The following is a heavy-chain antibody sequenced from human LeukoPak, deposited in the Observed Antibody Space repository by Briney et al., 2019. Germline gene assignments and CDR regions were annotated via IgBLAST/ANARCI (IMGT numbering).Heavy chain of an antibody. CDR2: IYYSGST. CDR3: AREVAANYDFWSGRRGDNENNWFDP. Sequence: SETLSLTCTVSGGSISSGGYYWSWIRQHPGKGLEWIGYIYYSGSTYYNPSLKSRVTISVDTSKNQFSLKPSSVTAADTAVYYCAREVAANYDFWSGRRGDNENNWFDPWGQGTLVTVSS. J-gene: IGHJ5*02. V-gene: IGHV4-31*03. CDR1: GGSISSGGYY. D-gene: IGHD3-3*01.